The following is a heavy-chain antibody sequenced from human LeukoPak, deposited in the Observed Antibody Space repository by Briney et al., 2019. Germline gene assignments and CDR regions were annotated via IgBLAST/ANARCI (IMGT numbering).Heavy chain of an antibody. D-gene: IGHD3-10*01. Sequence: SQTLSLTCAISGDSVSGSPAVWNWIRQSPSRGLEWLGRAYYRSKWYIEYAESVKGRITITPDTSKNPFSLHLNSVTPEDTAVYYCARGAVRGGTNFDYWGQGTLVTVSS. CDR2: AYYRSKWYI. J-gene: IGHJ4*02. CDR1: GDSVSGSPAV. V-gene: IGHV6-1*01. CDR3: ARGAVRGGTNFDY.